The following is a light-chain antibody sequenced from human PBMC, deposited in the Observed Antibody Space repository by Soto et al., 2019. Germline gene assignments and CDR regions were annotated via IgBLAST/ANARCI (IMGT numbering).Light chain of an antibody. CDR1: QSVGTY. V-gene: IGKV3-11*01. J-gene: IGKJ4*01. CDR2: GAS. CDR3: QQRNGWPPLT. Sequence: EIVLTQSPATLSLSPGERATLSCRASQSVGTYLAWYQQKPGQAPRLLIYGASTRAIGVPGRFSGSGSGTDFTLTISSLEPEDFAVYYCQQRNGWPPLTFGGGTKVDFK.